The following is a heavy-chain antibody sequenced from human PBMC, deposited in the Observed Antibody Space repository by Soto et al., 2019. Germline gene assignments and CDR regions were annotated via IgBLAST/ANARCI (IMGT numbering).Heavy chain of an antibody. J-gene: IGHJ4*02. CDR1: GGSISSGDYY. CDR3: ARPRGARYFDY. CDR2: IYYSGST. Sequence: QVQLQESGPGLVKPSQTLSLTCTVSGGSISSGDYYWSWIRQPPGKGLEWIGYIYYSGSTYYNPSLKGRVTISVTPSKNQFPLRLGSVTPADTAVYYCARPRGARYFDYWGQGPLVTVSS. D-gene: IGHD2-15*01. V-gene: IGHV4-30-4*01.